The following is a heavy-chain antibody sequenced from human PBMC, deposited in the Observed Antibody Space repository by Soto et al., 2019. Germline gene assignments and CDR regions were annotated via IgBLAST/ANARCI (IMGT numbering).Heavy chain of an antibody. J-gene: IGHJ4*02. Sequence: QVQLQESGPGLVKPSQTLSLTCTVSGGSISSGGYYWSWIRQHPGKGLEWIGYIYFSGSTYYNPSLKSRVIISVDAPGNQNSLKLTSVTAADTAVYYCARLRGLFCSGGSCYPKAVVFWGQGTLVTVSS. CDR2: IYFSGST. CDR1: GGSISSGGYY. V-gene: IGHV4-31*03. D-gene: IGHD2-15*01. CDR3: ARLRGLFCSGGSCYPKAVVF.